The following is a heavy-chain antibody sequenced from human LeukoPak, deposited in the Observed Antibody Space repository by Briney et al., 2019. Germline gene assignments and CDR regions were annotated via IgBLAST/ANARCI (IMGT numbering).Heavy chain of an antibody. J-gene: IGHJ4*02. Sequence: SQTLSLTCAISGDSVSSNSAAWNWVRQSPSRDLEWLGRTYYRSKWFNDYSISVKSRITVNPDTSKNQFSLQLTSVTPEDTAVYYCARDGGLGLDYFDYWGQGTLVTVSS. CDR3: ARDGGLGLDYFDY. CDR1: GDSVSSNSAA. D-gene: IGHD3-16*01. CDR2: TYYRSKWFN. V-gene: IGHV6-1*01.